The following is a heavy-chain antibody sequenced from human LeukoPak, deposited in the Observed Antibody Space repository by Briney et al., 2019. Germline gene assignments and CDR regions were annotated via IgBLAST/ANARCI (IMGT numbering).Heavy chain of an antibody. J-gene: IGHJ6*01. V-gene: IGHV3-30*18. CDR3: AKDLGYCSSTSCYAPDIYYYYGMDV. D-gene: IGHD2-2*01. Sequence: GGSLRLSCAASGFTFSSYGMHWVRQAPGKGLEWVAVISYDGSNKYYADSVKDRFTISRDNSKNTLYLQMNSLRAEDTAVYYCAKDLGYCSSTSCYAPDIYYYYGMDVWGKGTTVTVSS. CDR2: ISYDGSNK. CDR1: GFTFSSYG.